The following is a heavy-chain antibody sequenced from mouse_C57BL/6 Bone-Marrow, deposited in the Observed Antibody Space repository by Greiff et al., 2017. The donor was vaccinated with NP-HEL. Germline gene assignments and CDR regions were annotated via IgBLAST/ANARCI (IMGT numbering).Heavy chain of an antibody. Sequence: EVQGVESGGGLVQPGGSLKLSCAASGFTFSDYYMYWVRQTPEKRLEWVAYISNGGGSTYYPATVKGRFTISRDNAKNTLYLQMSRLKSEDTAMYYCARPPTVVDWYFDVWGTGTTVTVSS. D-gene: IGHD1-1*01. J-gene: IGHJ1*03. V-gene: IGHV5-12*01. CDR2: ISNGGGST. CDR3: ARPPTVVDWYFDV. CDR1: GFTFSDYY.